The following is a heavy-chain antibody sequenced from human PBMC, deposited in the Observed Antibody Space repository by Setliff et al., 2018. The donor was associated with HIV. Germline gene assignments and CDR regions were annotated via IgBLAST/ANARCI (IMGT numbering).Heavy chain of an antibody. J-gene: IGHJ4*02. Sequence: SVKVSCKASGGTFSSYITAWVRQAPGQGLEWMGGIHPIFGTTNYARDFMGRVSITADESTNTAYMELSSLRSDDSAIYYYARGIPRGTVFGVVGYFDYWGQGTPVTVSS. CDR2: IHPIFGTT. CDR1: GGTFSSYI. CDR3: ARGIPRGTVFGVVGYFDY. V-gene: IGHV1-69*13. D-gene: IGHD3-3*01.